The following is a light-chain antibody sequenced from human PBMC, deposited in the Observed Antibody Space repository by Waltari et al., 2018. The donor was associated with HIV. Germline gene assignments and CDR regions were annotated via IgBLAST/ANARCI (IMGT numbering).Light chain of an antibody. CDR1: QSVLFTSKNRNY. J-gene: IGKJ2*01. CDR2: WAS. CDR3: QQYFSTLYT. V-gene: IGKV4-1*01. Sequence: DIVMTQSPDSLAVSLGERATINCTSSQSVLFTSKNRNYLAWYQQKPGQPPKLLISWASTRESGVPDRFSGSGSGTDFTLTISSLQAEDVAVYFCQQYFSTLYTFGQGTKLEIK.